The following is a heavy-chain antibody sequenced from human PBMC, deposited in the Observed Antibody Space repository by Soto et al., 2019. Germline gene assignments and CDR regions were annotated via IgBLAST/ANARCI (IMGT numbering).Heavy chain of an antibody. D-gene: IGHD1-7*01. V-gene: IGHV5-10-1*01. J-gene: IGHJ6*04. CDR1: GYSFNSYW. CDR3: ESPNYHYYYYGMDV. CDR2: IDPSDSYT. Sequence: GESLKISFKDSGYSFNSYWISWVRHMPGKVLEWMGRIDPSDSYTNYRPSFQGHVTISADKSISTAYLQWSSLKASETAMYYCESPNYHYYYYGMDVWGKGTTVTVSS.